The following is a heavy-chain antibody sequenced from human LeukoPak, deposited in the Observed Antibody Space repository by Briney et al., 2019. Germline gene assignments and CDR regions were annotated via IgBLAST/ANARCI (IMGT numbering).Heavy chain of an antibody. CDR1: GGTFSSYA. J-gene: IGHJ4*02. CDR3: ARARTDGYYFDY. V-gene: IGHV1-69*01. Sequence: ASVNVSCKASGGTFSSYAISWVRQAPGQGLEWMGGIIPIFGTANYAQKFQGRVTITADESTSTAYMELSSLRSEDTAVYYCARARTDGYYFDYWGQGTLVTVSS. D-gene: IGHD3/OR15-3a*01. CDR2: IIPIFGTA.